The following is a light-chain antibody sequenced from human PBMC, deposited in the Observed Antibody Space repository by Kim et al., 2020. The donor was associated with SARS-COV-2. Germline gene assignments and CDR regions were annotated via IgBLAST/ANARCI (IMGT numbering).Light chain of an antibody. Sequence: ATINCKSSQSVLYSSNNKNYLAWYQQKPGQPPKLLIYWASTREAGVPDRISGSGSGTDFTLTISSLQAEDVTVYYCQQYYSTPWTFGQGTKVGIK. CDR2: WAS. V-gene: IGKV4-1*01. J-gene: IGKJ1*01. CDR1: QSVLYSSNNKNY. CDR3: QQYYSTPWT.